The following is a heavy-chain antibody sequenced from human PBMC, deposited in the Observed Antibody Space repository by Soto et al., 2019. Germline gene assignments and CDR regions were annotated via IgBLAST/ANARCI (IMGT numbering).Heavy chain of an antibody. J-gene: IGHJ5*02. CDR3: ANSGTRPGPFDP. CDR1: GGTFSSYA. Sequence: SVKVSCKASGGTFSSYAISWVRQAPGQGLEWMGGIIPIFGTANYAQKFQGRVTITADESTSTAYMELSSLRSEDTAVYYCANSGTRPGPFDPWGQGTLVTVSS. V-gene: IGHV1-69*13. CDR2: IIPIFGTA. D-gene: IGHD6-6*01.